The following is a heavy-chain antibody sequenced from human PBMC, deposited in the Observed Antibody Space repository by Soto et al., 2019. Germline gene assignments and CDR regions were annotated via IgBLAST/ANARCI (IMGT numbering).Heavy chain of an antibody. Sequence: QVQLVQSGAEVKKPGASVKVSCKASGYRFTNYGISWVRQAPGQGLEWMVWVSTYNDNRSYAQKLQGRVTMTTDTSTSTSYMELLSLRSDDTAVYYCAFCSGGRCNYNWFAPWGQGTLVSVAS. V-gene: IGHV1-18*01. CDR2: VSTYNDNR. CDR3: AFCSGGRCNYNWFAP. CDR1: GYRFTNYG. D-gene: IGHD2-15*01. J-gene: IGHJ5*02.